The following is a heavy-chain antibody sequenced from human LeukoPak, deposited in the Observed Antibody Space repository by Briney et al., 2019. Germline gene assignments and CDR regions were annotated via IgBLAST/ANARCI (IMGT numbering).Heavy chain of an antibody. CDR1: GFTFSSSS. V-gene: IGHV3-21*06. CDR3: ARGAIVGDRGLDF. J-gene: IGHJ4*02. D-gene: IGHD1-26*01. CDR2: INSASNYI. Sequence: GGSLRLSCAASGFTFSSSSMHWVRQAPGKGLEWVSAINSASNYIYHADSVKGRFTISRDNAKNSLDLKMNSLRVENTAVYYCARGAIVGDRGLDFWGQGTLVTVSS.